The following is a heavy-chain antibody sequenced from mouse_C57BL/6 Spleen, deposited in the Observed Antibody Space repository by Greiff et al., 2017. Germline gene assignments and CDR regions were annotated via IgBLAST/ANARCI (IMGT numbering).Heavy chain of an antibody. CDR2: INPNNGGT. Sequence: VQLQQSGPELVKPGASVKISCKASGYTFTDYYMNWVKQSHGKSLEWIGDINPNNGGTSYNQKFKGKATLTVEKSSSTAYMELRSLTSEDSAVYYCARDGLRRGDYWGQGTTLTVSS. D-gene: IGHD2-4*01. V-gene: IGHV1-26*01. CDR3: ARDGLRRGDY. CDR1: GYTFTDYY. J-gene: IGHJ2*01.